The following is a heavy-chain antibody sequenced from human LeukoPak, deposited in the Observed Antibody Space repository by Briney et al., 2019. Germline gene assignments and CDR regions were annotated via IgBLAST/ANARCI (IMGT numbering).Heavy chain of an antibody. CDR3: ARGGPPGYYYDYYMDV. CDR1: GGSISSYY. V-gene: IGHV4-59*01. CDR2: IYYSGST. J-gene: IGHJ6*03. Sequence: ASETLSLTCTVSGGSISSYYWSWIRQTPGKGLEWIGYIYYSGSTNFNPSLKSRVTISVDTSKNQFSLKMSSVTAADTAVYFCARGGPPGYYYDYYMDVWGKGTTVTISS.